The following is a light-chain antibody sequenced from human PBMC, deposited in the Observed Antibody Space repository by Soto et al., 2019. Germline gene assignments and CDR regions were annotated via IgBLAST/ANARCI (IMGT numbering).Light chain of an antibody. CDR1: SSDVGAYNY. V-gene: IGLV2-14*03. J-gene: IGLJ2*01. CDR3: SSYRSRSTLV. Sequence: QSALTQPASVSGSPGQSITISCTGTSSDVGAYNYVSWYQQHPGKAPKLMIYDVSNRPSGVSNRFSGSKSDNTASLTISGLQADDEADYYCSSYRSRSTLVFGGGTKVTVL. CDR2: DVS.